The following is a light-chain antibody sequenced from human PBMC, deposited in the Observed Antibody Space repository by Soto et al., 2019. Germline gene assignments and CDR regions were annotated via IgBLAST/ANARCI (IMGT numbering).Light chain of an antibody. CDR2: WAS. CDR3: QQYYSTPRT. Sequence: DIVMTQSPDSLAVSLGERATINCKSSQSVLYSSNNKNYLAWYHQKPGQPPKLLIYWASTRESGVPDRFSGSGSGTDFTLTISSLQAEDVAVYYCQQYYSTPRTFGKGTKVEIK. J-gene: IGKJ1*01. V-gene: IGKV4-1*01. CDR1: QSVLYSSNNKNY.